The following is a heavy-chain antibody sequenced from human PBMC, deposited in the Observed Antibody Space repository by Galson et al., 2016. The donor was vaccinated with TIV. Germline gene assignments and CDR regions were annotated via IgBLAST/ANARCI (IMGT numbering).Heavy chain of an antibody. CDR2: INWKGNSA. CDR1: GFTFDEYS. CDR3: ARDGVVDTSMYYYYYYYLDV. J-gene: IGHJ6*03. Sequence: SLRLSCAASGFTFDEYSMSWVRQAPGKGLEWVATINWKGNSADYADSVRGRFTISRDNGKNSLYLQMNSLRGEDTALYYCARDGVVDTSMYYYYYYYLDVWGKGTTVTVSS. V-gene: IGHV3-20*04. D-gene: IGHD5-18*01.